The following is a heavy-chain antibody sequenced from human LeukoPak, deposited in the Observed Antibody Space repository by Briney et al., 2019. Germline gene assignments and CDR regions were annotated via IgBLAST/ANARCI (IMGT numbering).Heavy chain of an antibody. CDR1: GFNFSNYA. V-gene: IGHV3-23*01. Sequence: GGSLRLSCTASGFNFSNYAMSWVRQAPGEGLEWVSGIDRGGNTYYADSVKGRFTISRDISEKTLFLQMNSLRAEDTALYYCARDDEVGADDAFDIWGQGTMVTVSS. CDR2: IDRGGNT. D-gene: IGHD1-26*01. CDR3: ARDDEVGADDAFDI. J-gene: IGHJ3*02.